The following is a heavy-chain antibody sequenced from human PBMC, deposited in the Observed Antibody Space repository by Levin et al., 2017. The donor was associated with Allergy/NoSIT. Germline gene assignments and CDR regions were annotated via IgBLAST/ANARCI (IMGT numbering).Heavy chain of an antibody. CDR1: GDYINNYY. D-gene: IGHD1-26*01. CDR2: IYKSDNI. V-gene: IGHV4-4*07. Sequence: ESLKISCSVSGDYINNYYWSWIRQSAGKGLEWIGRIYKSDNINYNPSLNSRVTMSVDTPKNQISLNLNSVTVADTAVYFCARTVGFGWFDFWGQGILVTVSS. CDR3: ARTVGFGWFDF. J-gene: IGHJ5*01.